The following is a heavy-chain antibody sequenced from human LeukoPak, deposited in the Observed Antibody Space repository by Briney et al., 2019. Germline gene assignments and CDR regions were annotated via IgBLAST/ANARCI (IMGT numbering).Heavy chain of an antibody. V-gene: IGHV3-9*01. CDR3: AKDHCSGGSCYSGSDY. Sequence: QPGRSLRLSCAASGFTFDDYAMHWVRQAPGKGLEWVSGISWNSGSIGYADSVKGRFTISRDNAKNSLYLQMNSLRAEDTALYYCAKDHCSGGSCYSGSDYWGQGTLVTVSS. D-gene: IGHD2-15*01. CDR2: ISWNSGSI. J-gene: IGHJ4*02. CDR1: GFTFDDYA.